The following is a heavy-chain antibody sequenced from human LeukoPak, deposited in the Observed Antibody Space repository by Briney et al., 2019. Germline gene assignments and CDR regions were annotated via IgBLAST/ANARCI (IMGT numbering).Heavy chain of an antibody. Sequence: PGGSLRLSCAASGFTFSDYYMSWIRQAPGKGLEWVSYISSSGSTIYYADSVKGRFTISRDNAKNSLYLQMNSLRAEDTAVYYCARGGTTYYDFWSGYHDSSMDVWGKGTTVTVSS. J-gene: IGHJ6*03. D-gene: IGHD3-3*01. CDR3: ARGGTTYYDFWSGYHDSSMDV. V-gene: IGHV3-11*04. CDR1: GFTFSDYY. CDR2: ISSSGSTI.